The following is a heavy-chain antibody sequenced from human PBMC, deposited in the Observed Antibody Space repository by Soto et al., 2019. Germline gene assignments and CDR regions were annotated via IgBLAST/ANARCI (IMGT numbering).Heavy chain of an antibody. V-gene: IGHV3-23*01. CDR3: AKDVHYDIVTGIEYFHH. CDR2: ISGSARST. D-gene: IGHD3-9*01. J-gene: IGHJ1*01. CDR1: GFTFSSYA. Sequence: EVQLLESGGGLVQPGGSLRLSCAASGFTFSSYAMSWVRRAPGKGLEWVSAISGSARSTKYADSVKGRFTISRDNSKKTLFLQMSSLRAEYKAVYYCAKDVHYDIVTGIEYFHHWAQGTLVTVSS.